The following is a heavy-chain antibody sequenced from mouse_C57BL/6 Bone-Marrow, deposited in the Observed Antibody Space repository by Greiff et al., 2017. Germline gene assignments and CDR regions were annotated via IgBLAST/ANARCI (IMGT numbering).Heavy chain of an antibody. V-gene: IGHV1-82*01. D-gene: IGHD2-12*01. CDR3: ARREVYYSYDVYFDY. CDR1: GYAFSSSW. CDR2: IYPGDGDT. J-gene: IGHJ2*01. Sequence: QVQLQQSGPELVKPGASVKISCKASGYAFSSSWMNWVKQRPGKGLEWIGRIYPGDGDTNYNGKFKGKATLTADKSSSTAYMQLSSLTSEDSAVYFCARREVYYSYDVYFDYWGQGTTLTVSS.